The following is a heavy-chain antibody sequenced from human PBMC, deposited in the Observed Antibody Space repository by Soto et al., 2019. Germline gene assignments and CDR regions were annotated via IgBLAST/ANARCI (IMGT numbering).Heavy chain of an antibody. D-gene: IGHD6-19*01. CDR1: GYTFTSHG. J-gene: IGHJ5*02. V-gene: IGHV1-18*01. CDR2: ISAYNGNT. CDR3: ARDTGGWYGGGWFDP. Sequence: ASVKVSCKASGYTFTSHGISWVRQAPGQGLEWMGWISAYNGNTNYAQKLQGRVTMTTDTSTSTAYMELRSLRSDDTAVYYCARDTGGWYGGGWFDPWGQGTLVTVSS.